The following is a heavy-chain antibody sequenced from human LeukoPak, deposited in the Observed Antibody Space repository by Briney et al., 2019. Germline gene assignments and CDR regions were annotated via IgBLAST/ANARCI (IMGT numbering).Heavy chain of an antibody. D-gene: IGHD1-1*01. J-gene: IGHJ2*01. CDR2: INPNIGGT. CDR1: GYTFTGYY. V-gene: IGHV1-2*02. Sequence: ASVKVSFKAFGYTFTGYYMHWVRQAPGQGLEWMGWINPNIGGTEYAQKFQGRVTMTRDTSISTLYMDLSRLTSDDTAVYYCARAGVVGSTWKYSDLWGRGTLVTVSS. CDR3: ARAGVVGSTWKYSDL.